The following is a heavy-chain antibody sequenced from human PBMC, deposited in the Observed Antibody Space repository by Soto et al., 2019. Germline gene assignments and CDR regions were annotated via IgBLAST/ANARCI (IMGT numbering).Heavy chain of an antibody. CDR2: IIPIFGTA. CDR1: GGTFSSYA. V-gene: IGHV1-69*06. J-gene: IGHJ5*02. Sequence: SVKVSCKASGGTFSSYAITWVRQAPGQGLEWMGGIIPIFGTANYAQKFQGRVTITADKSTSTAYMELSSLRSEDTAVYYCARGATSNYYDSSGYLPTRGLDPWGQGTLVTVSS. CDR3: ARGATSNYYDSSGYLPTRGLDP. D-gene: IGHD3-22*01.